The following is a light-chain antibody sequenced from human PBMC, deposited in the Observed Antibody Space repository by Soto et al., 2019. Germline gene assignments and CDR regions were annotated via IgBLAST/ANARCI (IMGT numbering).Light chain of an antibody. V-gene: IGLV2-11*01. Sequence: QSVLTQPRSVSGSPGQSVTISCTGTSSDVGIYNYVSWYQHHPGKAPKLMIYDVTRRPSGVPDRFSGSKSGNTASLTISGLQAEDDADYYCCSYAGGHTYVFGSGTKLTAL. J-gene: IGLJ1*01. CDR2: DVT. CDR3: CSYAGGHTYV. CDR1: SSDVGIYNY.